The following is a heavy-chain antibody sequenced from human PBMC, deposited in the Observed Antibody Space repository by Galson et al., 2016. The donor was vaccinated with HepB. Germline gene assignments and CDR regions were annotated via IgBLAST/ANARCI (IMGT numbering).Heavy chain of an antibody. Sequence: SLRLSCAASGFAFSSHWMHWVRQVPGKGLEWVSRLNSDGTTSYYADSVKGRFTISRDTAKNTLYLQMSSLRVDDTAIYYCGSESSVVYAPAYNWSDPWGRGARVTVSS. V-gene: IGHV3-74*01. CDR2: LNSDGTTS. D-gene: IGHD2-8*02. CDR1: GFAFSSHW. J-gene: IGHJ5*02. CDR3: GSESSVVYAPAYNWSDP.